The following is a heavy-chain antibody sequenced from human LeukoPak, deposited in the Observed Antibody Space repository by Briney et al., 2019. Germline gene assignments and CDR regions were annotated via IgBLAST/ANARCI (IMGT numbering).Heavy chain of an antibody. Sequence: SETLSLTCTVSGGSISSYYWSWIRQPPGKGLEWIGYIYYSGSSVRTYFNPSLKSRVIITVDTSKNQFSLESRSMTAEDTAVYYCARDSGTSPGRLDYWGQGTLVTVSS. V-gene: IGHV4-59*01. CDR2: IYYSGSSVRT. D-gene: IGHD1-26*01. CDR3: ARDSGTSPGRLDY. CDR1: GGSISSYY. J-gene: IGHJ4*02.